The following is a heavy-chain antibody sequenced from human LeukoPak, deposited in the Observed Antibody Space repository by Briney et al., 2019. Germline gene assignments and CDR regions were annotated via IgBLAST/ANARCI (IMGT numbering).Heavy chain of an antibody. D-gene: IGHD1-1*01. Sequence: GGSLRLSCAASGFSFSTSWMSWVRQAPGKGLEWVANINPDGGQKYYVDSVKGRFTISRENSKNSIFLEMNSLSAEDTAVYHCATAATGRGGMDVWGQGTTVTVSS. V-gene: IGHV3-7*02. CDR2: INPDGGQK. CDR1: GFSFSTSW. CDR3: ATAATGRGGMDV. J-gene: IGHJ6*02.